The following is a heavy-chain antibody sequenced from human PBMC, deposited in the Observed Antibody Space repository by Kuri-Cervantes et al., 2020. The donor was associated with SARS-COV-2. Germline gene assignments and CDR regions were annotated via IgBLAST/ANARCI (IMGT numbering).Heavy chain of an antibody. J-gene: IGHJ4*02. CDR3: ARDLAYDSSGYAFDY. CDR2: IYYTGST. V-gene: IGHV4-61*01. D-gene: IGHD3-22*01. CDR1: GGSVSSGSHY. Sequence: ESLKISCIVSGGSVSSGSHYWSWIRQPPGKGLEWIGYIYYTGSTNYNPSLKSRVSITIDTSKRQFSLKLTSVTAADTAVYYCARDLAYDSSGYAFDYWGQGTLVTVSS.